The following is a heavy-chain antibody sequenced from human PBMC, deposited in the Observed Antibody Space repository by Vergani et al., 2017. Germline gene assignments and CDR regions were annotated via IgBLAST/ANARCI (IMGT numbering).Heavy chain of an antibody. D-gene: IGHD6-13*01. J-gene: IGHJ4*02. CDR2: VRNKEDGGTP. CDR1: GFSFTDYG. V-gene: IGHV3-49*04. CDR3: AKAIAAAGQSRTGGVDY. Sequence: EELLVESGGDLVQPGRSLRLSCAASGFSFTDYGISWVRQAPGKGLEWVGFVRNKEDGGTPEHAASVKGRFTISRDDSKAIAYLQMNSLKTEDTAVYYCAKAIAAAGQSRTGGVDYWGQGTLVTVSS.